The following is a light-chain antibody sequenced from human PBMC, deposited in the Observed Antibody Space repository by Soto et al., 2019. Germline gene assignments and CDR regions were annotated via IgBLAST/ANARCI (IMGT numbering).Light chain of an antibody. V-gene: IGLV2-14*02. CDR1: SSDVGGSGL. Sequence: QSVLTQPASLSGSPGQSITISCTGTSSDVGGSGLVSWYQFHPGKAPKLLIYGNTNRPSGVPDRFSGSKSGTSASLAIAGLQTEDEGDYYCQTYDSSLSGLYVFGTGTKLTVL. J-gene: IGLJ1*01. CDR3: QTYDSSLSGLYV. CDR2: GNT.